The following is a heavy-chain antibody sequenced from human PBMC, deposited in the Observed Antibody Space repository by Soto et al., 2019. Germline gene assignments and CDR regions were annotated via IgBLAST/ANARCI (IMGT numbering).Heavy chain of an antibody. Sequence: PSQTLSLTCAISGDSVSTNRAAWNWIRLSPSRGLEWLGRTYYRSKWWHDYAVSVKSRITVNPDTSKNHFSLQLNSVTPDDTAVYYCARGVAGSGFDLWGQGTLVTVPP. CDR2: TYYRSKWWH. V-gene: IGHV6-1*01. D-gene: IGHD6-19*01. CDR3: ARGVAGSGFDL. CDR1: GDSVSTNRAA. J-gene: IGHJ4*02.